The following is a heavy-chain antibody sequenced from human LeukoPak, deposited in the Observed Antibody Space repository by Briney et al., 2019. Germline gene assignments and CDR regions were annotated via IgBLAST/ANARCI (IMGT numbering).Heavy chain of an antibody. V-gene: IGHV4-39*01. D-gene: IGHD6-13*01. CDR2: IYYTGST. J-gene: IGHJ4*02. CDR3: ARHSSSWYYFDY. Sequence: PSDTLSLTRSVSGGSISSTRYCCAWVRQPPGKGLEGIGTIYYTGSTYYSPSLKSRVTISVDTSKNHLSLKLSAVTAADTAVYYCARHSSSWYYFDYWGQGTLVTVSS. CDR1: GGSISSTRYC.